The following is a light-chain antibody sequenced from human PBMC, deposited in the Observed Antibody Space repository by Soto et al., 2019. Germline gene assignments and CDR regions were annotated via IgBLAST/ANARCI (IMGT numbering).Light chain of an antibody. Sequence: QSALTQPRSVSGSPGQSVTISCTGTSSDVGGYNYVSWYQQHPGKAPKLIIYDVSKRPSGVPDRFSGSKSGNTASLTISGLQAEDEADYYCATWDDDLYTPIIGGGTKVTVL. CDR2: DVS. CDR1: SSDVGGYNY. V-gene: IGLV2-11*01. CDR3: ATWDDDLYTPI. J-gene: IGLJ2*01.